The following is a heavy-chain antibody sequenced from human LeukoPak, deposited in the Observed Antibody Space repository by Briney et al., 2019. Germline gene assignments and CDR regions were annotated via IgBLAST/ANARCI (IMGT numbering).Heavy chain of an antibody. Sequence: SETLSLTCAVYGGSFSGYYWSWIRQPPGKGLEWIGEINHSGSTNYNPSLKSRVTISVDTSKNQFSLKLSSVTAADTAVYYCARGRQQQLVRAFDYWAREPWSPSPQ. CDR2: INHSGST. CDR1: GGSFSGYY. J-gene: IGHJ4*02. V-gene: IGHV4-34*01. CDR3: ARGRQQQLVRAFDY. D-gene: IGHD6-13*01.